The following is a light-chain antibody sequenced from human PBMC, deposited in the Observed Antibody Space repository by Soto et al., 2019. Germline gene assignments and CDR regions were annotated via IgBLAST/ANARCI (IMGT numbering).Light chain of an antibody. Sequence: EIVLTQSPATLSSSPGERATLSCRASQSVSSYLAWYQQKPGQAPRLLIYDASDRATGIPARFSGSGSGTDSTLTISSLEPEDFAVYYCQQRSNWPRTFGQGTKVEIK. CDR1: QSVSSY. CDR2: DAS. J-gene: IGKJ1*01. CDR3: QQRSNWPRT. V-gene: IGKV3-11*01.